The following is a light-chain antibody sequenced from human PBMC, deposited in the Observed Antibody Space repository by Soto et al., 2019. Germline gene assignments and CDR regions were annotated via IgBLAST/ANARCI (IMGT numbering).Light chain of an antibody. J-gene: IGKJ3*01. Sequence: DIQMTQSPSSLSASVGDRVTITCQASQDISNNLNWYQQKPGTAPNLLIYAASSLQSGVPSRFSGHGSGTDFTLTISSLQPEDFATYYCQQTYSSPPFTFGPGTKLDIK. CDR2: AAS. V-gene: IGKV1-39*01. CDR3: QQTYSSPPFT. CDR1: QDISNN.